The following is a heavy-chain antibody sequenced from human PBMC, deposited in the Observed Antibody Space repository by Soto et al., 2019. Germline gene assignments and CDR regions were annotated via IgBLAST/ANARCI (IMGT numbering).Heavy chain of an antibody. CDR2: IIPIFGTA. CDR1: GGTFSSYA. Sequence: QVQLVQSGAEVKKPGSSVKVSCKASGGTFSSYAISWVRQAPGQGLEWMGGIIPIFGTANYAQKFQGRVTITADESTSTAYMELSSLRSEDTAVYYCASNPRWSGYKDLLSYYGMDVWGQGTTVTVSS. CDR3: ASNPRWSGYKDLLSYYGMDV. J-gene: IGHJ6*02. V-gene: IGHV1-69*01. D-gene: IGHD3-3*01.